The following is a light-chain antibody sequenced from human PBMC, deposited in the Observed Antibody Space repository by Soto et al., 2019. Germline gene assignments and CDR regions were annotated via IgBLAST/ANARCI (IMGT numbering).Light chain of an antibody. J-gene: IGKJ4*01. CDR3: QQLNSYPHT. CDR1: QGISSY. V-gene: IGKV1-9*01. CDR2: AAS. Sequence: DIPLTQSPSFLSASVGERVTITCRASQGISSYLAWYQQKPGKAPKLLIYAASTLQTGVPSRFSGSGSGTEFTLTISSLQPEDFATYYCQQLNSYPHTFGGGTKVEIK.